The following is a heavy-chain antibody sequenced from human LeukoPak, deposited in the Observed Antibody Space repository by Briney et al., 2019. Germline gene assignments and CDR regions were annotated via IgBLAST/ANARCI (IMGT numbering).Heavy chain of an antibody. CDR1: GGSISSYY. J-gene: IGHJ5*02. Sequence: SVTLSLTCTVSGGSISSYYWSWIRQPPGNGLEWIGYIYYSGSTNYNPSLKSRVTISVDASKNHFSLKLSSVTAADTAVYYCARGDGDYGWFDPWGQGTLVTVSS. CDR3: ARGDGDYGWFDP. V-gene: IGHV4-59*01. CDR2: IYYSGST. D-gene: IGHD4-17*01.